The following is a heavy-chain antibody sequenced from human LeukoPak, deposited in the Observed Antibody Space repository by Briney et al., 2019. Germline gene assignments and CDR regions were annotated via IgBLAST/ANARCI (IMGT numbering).Heavy chain of an antibody. V-gene: IGHV3-48*03. CDR1: GFTFSTYE. CDR3: ARGPLHVVVPAASWFDP. J-gene: IGHJ5*02. CDR2: ISSSGSTI. D-gene: IGHD2-2*01. Sequence: GGSLRLSCAASGFTFSTYEMNWVRQAPGKGLEWVSYISSSGSTIYYADSVKGRFTISRDNAKNSLYLQMNSLRAEDTAVYYCARGPLHVVVPAASWFDPWGQGILVTVSS.